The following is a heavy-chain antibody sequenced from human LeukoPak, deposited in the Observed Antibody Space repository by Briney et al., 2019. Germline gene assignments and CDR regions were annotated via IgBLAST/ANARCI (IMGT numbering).Heavy chain of an antibody. CDR2: IYYSGST. Sequence: PSETLSLTCTVSGGSISSGGYYWNWIRQHPGKGLEWIGYIYYSGSTYYNPSLKSRVTISVDTSKSQFSLKLSSVTAADTAVYYCARDRLGYYDSSGYAWGQGTLVTVSS. CDR3: ARDRLGYYDSSGYA. J-gene: IGHJ5*02. V-gene: IGHV4-31*03. D-gene: IGHD3-22*01. CDR1: GGSISSGGYY.